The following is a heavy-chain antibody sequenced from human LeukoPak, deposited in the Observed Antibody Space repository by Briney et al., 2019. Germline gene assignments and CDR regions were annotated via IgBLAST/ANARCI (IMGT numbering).Heavy chain of an antibody. Sequence: ASVKVSCKASGYTFTGYYMHWVRQAPGQGLEWMGRINPNSGGTSYAQKFQGRVTMTRDTSISTAYMELSRLRSDDTAVYYCAKDGYYYGMDVWGQGTTVTVSS. J-gene: IGHJ6*02. CDR1: GYTFTGYY. V-gene: IGHV1-2*06. CDR2: INPNSGGT. CDR3: AKDGYYYGMDV.